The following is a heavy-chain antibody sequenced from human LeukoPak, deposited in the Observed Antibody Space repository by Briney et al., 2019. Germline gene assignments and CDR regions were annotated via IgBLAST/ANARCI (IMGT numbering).Heavy chain of an antibody. CDR3: ARDCSSTSCSSYYMDV. J-gene: IGHJ6*03. CDR1: GGSISSYY. Sequence: SETLSLTCTVSGGSISSYYWSWIRQPPGKGLEWIGYIYYSGSTNYNPSLKSRVTISVDTSKNQFSLKLSSVTAADTAVYYCARDCSSTSCSSYYMDVWGKGTTVTVSS. D-gene: IGHD2-2*01. V-gene: IGHV4-59*12. CDR2: IYYSGST.